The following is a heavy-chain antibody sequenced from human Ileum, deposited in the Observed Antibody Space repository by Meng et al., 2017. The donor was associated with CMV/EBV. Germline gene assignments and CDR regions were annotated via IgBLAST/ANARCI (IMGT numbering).Heavy chain of an antibody. Sequence: GGSISSGGFDWSWIRQHPGKGLRCIGYIYHSGATYYNPSLKSRLSFSIDTSNDQFSLKLTSVTAADTAVYYCARESATGYNYWSVDYWGRGTLVTVYS. J-gene: IGHJ4*02. CDR3: ARESATGYNYWSVDY. D-gene: IGHD3-22*01. V-gene: IGHV4-31*02. CDR1: GGSISSGGFD. CDR2: IYHSGAT.